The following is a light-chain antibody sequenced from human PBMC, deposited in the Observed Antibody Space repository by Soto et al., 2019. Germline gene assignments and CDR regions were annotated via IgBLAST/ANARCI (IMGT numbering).Light chain of an antibody. V-gene: IGKV1-12*01. CDR1: QGISSW. J-gene: IGKJ4*01. CDR3: QQANSFPLT. Sequence: DIQMTQSPSSVSASVGDRVTINCRASQGISSWLAWHQQKPGKAPKLLIYAASSLQSGVPSRFSGSGSGTDFTLTISSLQPEDFATYYCQQANSFPLTFGGGTKVEIK. CDR2: AAS.